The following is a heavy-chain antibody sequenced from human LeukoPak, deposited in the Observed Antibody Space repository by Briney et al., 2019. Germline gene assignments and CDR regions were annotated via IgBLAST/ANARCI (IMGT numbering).Heavy chain of an antibody. J-gene: IGHJ3*02. D-gene: IGHD2-8*01. V-gene: IGHV4-34*01. CDR3: ARGRTRFAFDI. CDR2: INHSGST. CDR1: GGSFSGYY. Sequence: PSETLSLTCAVYGGSFSGYYWSWIRQPPGKGLEWIGEINHSGSTNYNPSLKSRVTISVDTSKNQFSLKLSSATAADTAVYYCARGRTRFAFDIWGQGTMVTVSS.